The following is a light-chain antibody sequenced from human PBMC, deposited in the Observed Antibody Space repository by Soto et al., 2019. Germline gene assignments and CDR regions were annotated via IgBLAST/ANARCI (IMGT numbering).Light chain of an antibody. CDR3: HQYDTYWT. CDR2: KAS. CDR1: QSINSW. V-gene: IGKV1-5*03. J-gene: IGKJ1*01. Sequence: DIQMTQSPSTLSASVGDRVTITCRASQSINSWLAWYQQKPGKAPKVLIYKASSLERGVPSRFSGSGSGTEFTLTITSLQPDDFATYYCHQYDTYWTFGQGTKVEFK.